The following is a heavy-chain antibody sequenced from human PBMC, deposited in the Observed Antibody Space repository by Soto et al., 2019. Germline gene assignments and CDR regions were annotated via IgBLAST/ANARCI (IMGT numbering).Heavy chain of an antibody. CDR2: IWYDGSNK. D-gene: IGHD3-9*01. J-gene: IGHJ6*02. Sequence: GGSLRLSCAASGFTFSSYGMHWVRQAPGKGLEWVAVIWYDGSNKYYADSVKGRFTISRDNSKNTLYLQMNSLRAEDTAVYYCARVPYFDWLSGRYGMDVWGQGTTVTVSS. V-gene: IGHV3-33*01. CDR3: ARVPYFDWLSGRYGMDV. CDR1: GFTFSSYG.